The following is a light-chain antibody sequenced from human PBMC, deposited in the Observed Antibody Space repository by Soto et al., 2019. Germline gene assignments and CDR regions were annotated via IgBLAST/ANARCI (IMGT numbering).Light chain of an antibody. V-gene: IGKV1-5*01. CDR3: QQYNSYSPYT. J-gene: IGKJ2*01. CDR1: QSISSW. CDR2: DAS. Sequence: DGPMSQSPSPLSASVGDRVTITCRASQSISSWLAWYQPKPGKAPKLLIYDASSLESGLPSRFSVSGSGTEFTLTISSLQADDFAPEYCQQYNSYSPYTLGQGTKREIK.